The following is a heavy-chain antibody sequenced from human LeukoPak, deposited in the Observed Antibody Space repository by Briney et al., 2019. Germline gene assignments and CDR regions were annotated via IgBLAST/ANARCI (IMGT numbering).Heavy chain of an antibody. V-gene: IGHV4-39*01. CDR1: GGSISSSSHY. CDR3: ARNASIAAAGNGGRYFDY. J-gene: IGHJ4*02. D-gene: IGHD6-13*01. CDR2: IYYSGST. Sequence: SETLSLTCTVSGGSISSSSHYWGWIRQPPGKGLEWIGSIYYSGSTSYNPSLKSRVTISVDTSKNEFSLSLSSVASADTAVYYCARNASIAAAGNGGRYFDYWGQGTLVTVSS.